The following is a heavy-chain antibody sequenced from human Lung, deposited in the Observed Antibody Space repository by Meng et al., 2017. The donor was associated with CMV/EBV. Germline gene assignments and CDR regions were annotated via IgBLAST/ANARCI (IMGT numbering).Heavy chain of an antibody. Sequence: QGPWRESGPALVKPSETLSLTGAVSGDSITNHNWRAWVRQPPGKGLEWIGEIPHRGSSAYNPSLKSRVSMSIDKSKNQFSLKLTSVTAADTAVYHCLRRSGGSVWGQGTLVTVSS. V-gene: IGHV4-4*02. CDR2: IPHRGSS. J-gene: IGHJ1*01. D-gene: IGHD3-10*01. CDR1: GDSITNHNW. CDR3: LRRSGGSV.